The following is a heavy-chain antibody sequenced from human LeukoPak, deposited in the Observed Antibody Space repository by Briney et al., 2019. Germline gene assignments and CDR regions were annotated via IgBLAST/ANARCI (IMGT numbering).Heavy chain of an antibody. J-gene: IGHJ4*02. D-gene: IGHD2-15*01. CDR2: FDPEDGET. CDR3: ATDPVGYCSANGCYSVDY. CDR1: GYTLTELS. Sequence: ASVKVSCKVSGYTLTELSMHWVRQAPGKGLEWMGGFDPEDGETIYAQKFQGRVTMTEDTSTDTAYMELTSLRSDDTAMYYCATDPVGYCSANGCYSVDYWGQGTLVTVSS. V-gene: IGHV1-24*01.